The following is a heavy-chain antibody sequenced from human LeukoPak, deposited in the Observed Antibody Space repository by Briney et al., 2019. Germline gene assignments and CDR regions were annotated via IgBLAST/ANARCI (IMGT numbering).Heavy chain of an antibody. D-gene: IGHD4-17*01. Sequence: GESLKISCKGSGYSFTNFWIGWVRQMPGKGLECMGIIDPGDSDTRYSPSFQGQVTISADKSINTAYLQWSSLKASDTAMYYCARGGGYGDYVFDYWGQGTLVTVSS. CDR1: GYSFTNFW. CDR2: IDPGDSDT. CDR3: ARGGGYGDYVFDY. J-gene: IGHJ4*02. V-gene: IGHV5-51*01.